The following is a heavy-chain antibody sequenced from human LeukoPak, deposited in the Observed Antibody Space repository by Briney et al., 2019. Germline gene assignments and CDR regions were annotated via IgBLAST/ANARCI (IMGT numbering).Heavy chain of an antibody. Sequence: GGSLRLCCAASGFIFSDYYMTWIRQAPGKGLEWVSYISTGGDTTYYADAVKGRFTISRDNARNSLYLQMNRLRAEDTATYYCARESVAIDYWGQGTLVTVSS. CDR3: ARESVAIDY. V-gene: IGHV3-11*01. CDR1: GFIFSDYY. CDR2: ISTGGDTT. J-gene: IGHJ4*02. D-gene: IGHD2-15*01.